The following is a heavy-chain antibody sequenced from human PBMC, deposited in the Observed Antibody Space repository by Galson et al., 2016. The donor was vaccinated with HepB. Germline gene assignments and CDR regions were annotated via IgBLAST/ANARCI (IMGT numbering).Heavy chain of an antibody. J-gene: IGHJ6*04. Sequence: SLRLSCATSGFIFSSFAMSWVRQAPGKGLEWVSTFSARVDKPYYANSARGRLTISSDNSKKTLYLQMNSLRAEDTAVYFCARGTASRPGYYYALDVWGKGTTVTVSS. CDR2: FSARVDKP. D-gene: IGHD6-6*01. CDR3: ARGTASRPGYYYALDV. CDR1: GFIFSSFA. V-gene: IGHV3-23*01.